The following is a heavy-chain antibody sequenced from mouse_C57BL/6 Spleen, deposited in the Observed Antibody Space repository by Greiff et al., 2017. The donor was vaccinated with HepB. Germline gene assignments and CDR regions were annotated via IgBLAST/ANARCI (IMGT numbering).Heavy chain of an antibody. J-gene: IGHJ3*01. Sequence: VQGVESGPELVKPGASVKISCKASGYAFSSSWMNWVKQRPGKGLEWIGRIYPGDGDTNYNGKFKGKATLTADKSSSTAYMQLSSLTSEDSAVYFCAPTERFAYWGQGTLVTVSA. V-gene: IGHV1-82*01. D-gene: IGHD1-1*01. CDR3: APTERFAY. CDR2: IYPGDGDT. CDR1: GYAFSSSW.